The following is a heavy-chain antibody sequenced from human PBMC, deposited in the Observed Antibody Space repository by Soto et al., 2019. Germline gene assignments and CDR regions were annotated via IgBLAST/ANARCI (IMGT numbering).Heavy chain of an antibody. J-gene: IGHJ4*02. CDR1: GFTFSSYW. Sequence: GGSLRLSCAASGFTFSSYWMSWVRQAPGKGLEWVANIKQDGSEKYYVDSVKGRFTISRDNAKNSLYLQMNSLRAEDTAVYYCASTYGSGSSLFDYWGQGTLVTVSS. CDR2: IKQDGSEK. V-gene: IGHV3-7*05. CDR3: ASTYGSGSSLFDY. D-gene: IGHD3-10*01.